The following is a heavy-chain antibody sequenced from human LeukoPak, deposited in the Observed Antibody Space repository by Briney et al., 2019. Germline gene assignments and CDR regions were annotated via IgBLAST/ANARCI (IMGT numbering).Heavy chain of an antibody. Sequence: KPSETLSLTCTVSGGSIKSYYGSWIRHPPGKGREWVGYTYDSGSANYNPFLKSRVTISLGAAKDQFSLRLSSVTAADTALYCCARVRWLNAYYHYACMDVWGKGTTV. D-gene: IGHD3-22*01. V-gene: IGHV4-59*01. CDR1: GGSIKSYY. J-gene: IGHJ6*03. CDR2: TYDSGSA. CDR3: ARVRWLNAYYHYACMDV.